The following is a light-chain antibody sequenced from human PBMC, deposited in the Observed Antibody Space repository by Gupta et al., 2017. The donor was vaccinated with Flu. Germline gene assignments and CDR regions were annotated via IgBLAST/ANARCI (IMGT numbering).Light chain of an antibody. CDR3: DSRANSDNQSGV. J-gene: IGLJ1*01. CDR1: ALPKKY. Sequence: QTARITCSGDALPKKYAYWYQQQSGPAHALSINVDSKRPSGIPDSFSCSSSGTMDTSTMSGAQVEDEADDDYDSRANSDNQSGVFGTGTKVTVL. V-gene: IGLV3-10*01. CDR2: VDS.